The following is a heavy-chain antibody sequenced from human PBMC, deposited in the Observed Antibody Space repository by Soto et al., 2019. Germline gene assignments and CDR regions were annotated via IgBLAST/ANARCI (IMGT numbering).Heavy chain of an antibody. CDR1: GLTLSTSS. CDR3: AKWQWQWHSKVALSFDY. CDR2: IRRHTSVT. Sequence: GESLRLSCAAFGLTLSTSSMNWVRQAPGRGLEWISYIRRHTSVTAYADSVKGRFTISRDSSKNSLYLQMDSLRAEDTAVYYCAKWQWQWHSKVALSFDYWGQGTLVTVSS. V-gene: IGHV3-48*01. D-gene: IGHD6-19*01. J-gene: IGHJ4*02.